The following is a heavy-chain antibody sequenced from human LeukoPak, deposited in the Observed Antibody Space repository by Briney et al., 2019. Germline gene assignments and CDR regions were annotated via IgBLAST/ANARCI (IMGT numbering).Heavy chain of an antibody. CDR2: INPNSGGT. V-gene: IGHV1-2*02. J-gene: IGHJ6*03. Sequence: ASVKVSCKASGHTFTDYYIHWVRQAPGQGLEWMGWINPNSGGTNYAQKFQGRVTMTRDTSISTAYMELSRLRSDDTAVYYCAREGGVSSGSRDYYYMDVWGKGTTVTVSS. CDR3: AREGGVSSGSRDYYYMDV. D-gene: IGHD6-25*01. CDR1: GHTFTDYY.